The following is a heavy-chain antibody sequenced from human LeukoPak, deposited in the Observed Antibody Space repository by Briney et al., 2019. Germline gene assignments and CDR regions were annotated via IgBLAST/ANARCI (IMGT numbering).Heavy chain of an antibody. CDR1: GYSISSNHY. Sequence: SETLSLTCPLPGYSISSNHYWDWIRQPPGKGLEGIGSIYHTGSTYYNPSLKSRVTLSIDTSKNQFSLKVTSVTAADTAVYFCTRRKGQLSPFDYWGQGTLVTVSS. CDR3: TRRKGQLSPFDY. J-gene: IGHJ4*02. D-gene: IGHD6-13*01. CDR2: IYHTGST. V-gene: IGHV4-38-2*01.